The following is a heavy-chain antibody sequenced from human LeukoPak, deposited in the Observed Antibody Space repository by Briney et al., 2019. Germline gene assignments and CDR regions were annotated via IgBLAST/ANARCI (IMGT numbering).Heavy chain of an antibody. J-gene: IGHJ4*02. CDR2: ISGSGGST. CDR3: AKDRRNIVATLGVDY. Sequence: GGSLRLSCAASGFTFSSYSMSWVRQAPGKGLEWVSAISGSGGSTYYADSVKGRFTISRDNSKNTLYLQMNSLRAEDTAVYYCAKDRRNIVATLGVDYWGQGTLVTVSS. D-gene: IGHD5-12*01. CDR1: GFTFSSYS. V-gene: IGHV3-23*01.